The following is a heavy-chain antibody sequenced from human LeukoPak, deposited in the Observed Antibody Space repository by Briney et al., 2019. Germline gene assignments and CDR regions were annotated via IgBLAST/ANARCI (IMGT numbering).Heavy chain of an antibody. CDR3: ARGLRTPGGY. D-gene: IGHD3-16*01. CDR2: INHSGST. J-gene: IGHJ4*02. Sequence: SGTLSLTCAIYGGSFSGYYWSWIRQPPGKGLEWIGEINHSGSTNYNPSLKSRVTISVDTSKNQFSLKLSSVTAADAALYYCARGLRTPGGYWGQGTLVTVSS. CDR1: GGSFSGYY. V-gene: IGHV4-34*01.